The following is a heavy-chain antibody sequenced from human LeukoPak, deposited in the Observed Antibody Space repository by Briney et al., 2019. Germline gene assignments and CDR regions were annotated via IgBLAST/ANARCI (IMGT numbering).Heavy chain of an antibody. CDR3: VRLAGVGATIDY. Sequence: SETLSLTCTVSAGSISGSSYEWGWIRQPPGKGLEWIGSIYYSGSTYYNPSLKSRVTISVDTSKNQFSLKLSSVTAADTAVYYCVRLAGVGATIDYWGQGTLVTVSS. D-gene: IGHD1-26*01. V-gene: IGHV4-39*01. CDR1: AGSISGSSYE. CDR2: IYYSGST. J-gene: IGHJ4*02.